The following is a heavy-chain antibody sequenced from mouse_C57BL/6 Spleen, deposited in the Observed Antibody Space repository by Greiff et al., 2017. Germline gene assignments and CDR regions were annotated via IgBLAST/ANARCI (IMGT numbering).Heavy chain of an antibody. V-gene: IGHV2-2*01. D-gene: IGHD1-3*01. Sequence: VKLVESGPGLVQPSQSLSITCTVSGFSLTSYGVHWVRQSPGKGLEWLGVIWSGGSTDYNAAFISRLSISKDNSKSQVFFKMNSLQADDTAIYYCARNSARGLTPWFAYWGQGTLVTVSA. CDR1: GFSLTSYG. J-gene: IGHJ3*01. CDR2: IWSGGST. CDR3: ARNSARGLTPWFAY.